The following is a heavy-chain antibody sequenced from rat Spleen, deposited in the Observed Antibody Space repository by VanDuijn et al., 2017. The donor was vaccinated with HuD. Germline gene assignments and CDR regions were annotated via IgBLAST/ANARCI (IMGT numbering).Heavy chain of an antibody. CDR3: TTAEGIGLFDY. J-gene: IGHJ2*01. Sequence: EVQLVESGGGLVQPGRSMKLSCAASGFKFSNYDMAWVRQAPTKGLEWVASISYDGSSTYYRDSVKGRFTISRDNAKSTLYLQMDSLKSEDTATYYCTTAEGIGLFDYWGQGVMVTVSS. D-gene: IGHD1-11*01. CDR2: ISYDGSST. V-gene: IGHV5-20*01. CDR1: GFKFSNYD.